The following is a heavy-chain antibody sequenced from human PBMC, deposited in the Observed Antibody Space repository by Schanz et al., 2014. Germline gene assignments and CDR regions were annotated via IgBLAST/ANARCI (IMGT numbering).Heavy chain of an antibody. CDR3: ARDRLECGAECYSVEVFEI. CDR1: GGTFSSFG. D-gene: IGHD2-21*01. Sequence: VQLEQSGAEVKKPGSSVKVSCKASGGTFSSFGISWVRQAPGQGLEWMGRIIPSLGLAKYEQKFQDKVTITADTSTTTAYMELSGLRSEDTAVYYCARDRLECGAECYSVEVFEIWGQGTLVTVSS. CDR2: IIPSLGLA. J-gene: IGHJ4*02. V-gene: IGHV1-69*04.